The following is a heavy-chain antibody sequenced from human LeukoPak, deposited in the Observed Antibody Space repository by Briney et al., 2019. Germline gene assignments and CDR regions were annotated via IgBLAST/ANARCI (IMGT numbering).Heavy chain of an antibody. D-gene: IGHD3-9*01. V-gene: IGHV4-59*01. CDR3: ARALLYYDILTGYQYYFDY. J-gene: IGHJ4*02. CDR2: IYYSGST. CDR1: GGSISSYY. Sequence: SETLSLTCTVSGGSISSYYWSWIRQPPGKGLEWIGYIYYSGSTNYNPSLKSRVTISVDTSKNQFSLKLSSVTAADTAVYYCARALLYYDILTGYQYYFDYWGQGTLVTVSS.